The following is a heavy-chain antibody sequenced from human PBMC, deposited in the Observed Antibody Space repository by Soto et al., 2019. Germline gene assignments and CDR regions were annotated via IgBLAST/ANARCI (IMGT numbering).Heavy chain of an antibody. D-gene: IGHD6-6*01. CDR3: SISRAYSSSSIDY. CDR1: GFTFSSYG. J-gene: IGHJ4*02. Sequence: PGGSLRLSCAASGFTFSSYGMHWVRQAPGKGLEWVAVIWYDGSNKYYADSVKGRFTISRDNSKNTLYLQMNSLRAEDTAVYYFSISRAYSSSSIDYWGQGTLVTVSS. V-gene: IGHV3-33*01. CDR2: IWYDGSNK.